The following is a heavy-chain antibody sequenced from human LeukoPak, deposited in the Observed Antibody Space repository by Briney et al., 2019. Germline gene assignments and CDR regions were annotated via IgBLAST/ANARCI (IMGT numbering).Heavy chain of an antibody. CDR3: AKDERNWNYNLASQTYD. D-gene: IGHD1-7*01. Sequence: PGGSLRLSCAASGFTFSSYAMSWVRQAPGKGLEWVSVIIGTGAKTHYADSVKGRFTVSRDNSKNTLYLQMSSLRAEDTAVYYCAKDERNWNYNLASQTYDWGQGTLVTVSS. CDR2: IIGTGAKT. V-gene: IGHV3-23*01. J-gene: IGHJ4*02. CDR1: GFTFSSYA.